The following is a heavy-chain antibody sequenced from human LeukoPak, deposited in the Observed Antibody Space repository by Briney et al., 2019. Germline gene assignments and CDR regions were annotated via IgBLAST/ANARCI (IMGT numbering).Heavy chain of an antibody. V-gene: IGHV4-39*01. J-gene: IGHJ5*02. D-gene: IGHD3-22*01. CDR3: ARHRNPLYYDSSGYYLGVGWFDP. Sequence: SETLSLTCTVSGGSIRSSSYYWGWIRQPPGEGLEWIGSIYYSGSTCYNPSLKSRVTISVDTSKNQFSLKLSSVTAADTAVYYCARHRNPLYYDSSGYYLGVGWFDPWGQGTLVTVSS. CDR1: GGSIRSSSYY. CDR2: IYYSGST.